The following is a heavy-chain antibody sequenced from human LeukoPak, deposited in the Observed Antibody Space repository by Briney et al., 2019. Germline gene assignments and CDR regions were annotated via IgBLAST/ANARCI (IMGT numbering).Heavy chain of an antibody. CDR1: GFTFRDYT. D-gene: IGHD2-2*01. CDR3: AREVLDGVEPATNTVDY. V-gene: IGHV3-21*01. J-gene: IGHJ4*02. Sequence: GGSLRLSCAASGFTFRDYTMNWVRQAPGKGLEWVSAINKGGSFIKYADSVKGRFIVSRDNAKNLLFLQMNSLRVEDTALYFCAREVLDGVEPATNTVDYWGEGTRVTVSS. CDR2: INKGGSFI.